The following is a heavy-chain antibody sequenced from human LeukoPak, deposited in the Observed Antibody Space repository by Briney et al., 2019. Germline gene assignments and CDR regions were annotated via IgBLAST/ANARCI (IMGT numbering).Heavy chain of an antibody. CDR3: ARGLWLYDY. V-gene: IGHV3-23*01. D-gene: IGHD4/OR15-4a*01. Sequence: GGSLRLSCVASGFTFSNYAMSWVRQAPEKGLEWVSVISGSGGTIHDADSVKGRFTISRDNSKNTLYLQMNSLRAEDTAVYYCARGLWLYDYWGQGTLVTVSS. CDR2: ISGSGGTI. CDR1: GFTFSNYA. J-gene: IGHJ4*02.